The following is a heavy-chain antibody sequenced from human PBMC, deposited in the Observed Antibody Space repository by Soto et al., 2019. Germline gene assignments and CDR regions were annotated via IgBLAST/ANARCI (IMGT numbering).Heavy chain of an antibody. D-gene: IGHD3-22*01. CDR2: IDPSDSQT. Sequence: GESLKISCKGSGYSFAGYWITWVRQKPGKGLEWMGRIDPSDSQTYYSPSFRGHVTISVTKSITTVFLQWSSLRASDTAMYYCARKIYDSDTGPNFQYYFDSWGQGTPVTVSS. V-gene: IGHV5-10-1*01. J-gene: IGHJ4*02. CDR1: GYSFAGYW. CDR3: ARKIYDSDTGPNFQYYFDS.